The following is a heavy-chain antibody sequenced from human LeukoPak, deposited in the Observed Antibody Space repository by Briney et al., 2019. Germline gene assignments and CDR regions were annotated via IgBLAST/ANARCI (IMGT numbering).Heavy chain of an antibody. CDR3: ARDNIAGSGSSD. CDR2: TSYDGIHK. CDR1: GFTFSRSA. D-gene: IGHD3-10*01. Sequence: GGSLRLSCTDSGFTFSRSAMHWVRQAPGKGLEWVAVTSYDGIHKYYADSVQGRFTISRDNSKNTLYLQMNSLRLEDTALYYCARDNIAGSGSSDWGQGTLVTVSS. V-gene: IGHV3-30-3*01. J-gene: IGHJ4*02.